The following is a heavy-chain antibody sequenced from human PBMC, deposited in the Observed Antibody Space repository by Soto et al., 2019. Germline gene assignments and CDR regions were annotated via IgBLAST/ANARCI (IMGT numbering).Heavy chain of an antibody. CDR2: IKQDGSEK. D-gene: IGHD3-9*01. Sequence: EVQLVESGGGLVQPGGSLRLSCAASGFTFSSYWMSWVRQAPGKGLEWVANIKQDGSEKYYVDSVKGRFTISRDNAKNSLYLHMNSPRADDTAVYYCATVLRYFNWLDYYYYYMDVWGKGTTVTVSS. V-gene: IGHV3-7*01. CDR3: ATVLRYFNWLDYYYYYMDV. CDR1: GFTFSSYW. J-gene: IGHJ6*03.